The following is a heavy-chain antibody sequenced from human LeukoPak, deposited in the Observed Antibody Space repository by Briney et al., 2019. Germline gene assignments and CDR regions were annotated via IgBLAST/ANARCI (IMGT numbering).Heavy chain of an antibody. V-gene: IGHV1-69*01. CDR1: GDTISSYD. Sequence: SVKVSCKASGDTISSYDISWVRQAPGQGLEWMGGIIPIFGTANYAQKFQGRVTITADESTCTAYMELSSLRSEDTAMYYCARGPQVGAFDLWGQGTVVTVSS. D-gene: IGHD1-26*01. CDR2: IIPIFGTA. J-gene: IGHJ3*01. CDR3: ARGPQVGAFDL.